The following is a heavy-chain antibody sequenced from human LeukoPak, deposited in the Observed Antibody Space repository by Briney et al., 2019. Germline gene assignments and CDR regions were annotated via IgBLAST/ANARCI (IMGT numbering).Heavy chain of an antibody. CDR1: GGSISSGSYY. D-gene: IGHD6-19*01. V-gene: IGHV4-61*02. CDR3: AREVNLGEPYSSGLFDY. Sequence: SQTLSLTCTVSGGSISSGSYYWSWIRQPAGKGLEWIGRIYTSGSTNYNPSLKSRVTISVDKSKNQFSLKLSSVTAADTAVYYCAREVNLGEPYSSGLFDYWGQGTLVTVSS. CDR2: IYTSGST. J-gene: IGHJ4*02.